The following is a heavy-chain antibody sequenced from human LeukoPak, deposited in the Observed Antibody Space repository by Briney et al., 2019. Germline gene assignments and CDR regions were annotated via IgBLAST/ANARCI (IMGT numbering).Heavy chain of an antibody. V-gene: IGHV3-23*01. D-gene: IGHD3-10*01. CDR3: ARGSFGTHWYFDL. CDR1: GFTFSSYG. J-gene: IGHJ2*01. Sequence: PGGSLRLSCAASGFTFSSYGMNWVRQAPGKGLEWVSYIADDSTATYYPDSVKGRFTISRGNSKNTLSLLMNSLRAEDTAVYYCARGSFGTHWYFDLWGRGTLVTVSS. CDR2: IADDSTAT.